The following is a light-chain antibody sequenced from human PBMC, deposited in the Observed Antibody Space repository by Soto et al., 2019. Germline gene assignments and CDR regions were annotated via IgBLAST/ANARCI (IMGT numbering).Light chain of an antibody. Sequence: AIQLTQSPSSLSASVGDRVTITCRASQGISSALAWYQQKPGKAPKLLIYDASGLESGVPSRFSGSVSGTDFTLTISSLQPEDFVTYYCQQFNSYPITFGQGTRLEIK. J-gene: IGKJ5*01. V-gene: IGKV1-13*02. CDR2: DAS. CDR1: QGISSA. CDR3: QQFNSYPIT.